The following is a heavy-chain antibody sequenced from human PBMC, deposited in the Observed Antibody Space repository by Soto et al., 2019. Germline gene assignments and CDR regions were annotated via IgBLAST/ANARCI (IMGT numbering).Heavy chain of an antibody. J-gene: IGHJ3*02. CDR2: ISWNSGSI. CDR3: AKDMVSCSPHGPHDAFDI. D-gene: IGHD3-10*02. Sequence: EVQLVESGGGLVQPGRSLRLSCAASGCTFDDYAMHWVRQAPGKGLEWVSGISWNSGSIGYADSVKGRFTISRDNAKNSLYLQMNSLRAEDTALYYCAKDMVSCSPHGPHDAFDIWGQGTMVTVSS. CDR1: GCTFDDYA. V-gene: IGHV3-9*01.